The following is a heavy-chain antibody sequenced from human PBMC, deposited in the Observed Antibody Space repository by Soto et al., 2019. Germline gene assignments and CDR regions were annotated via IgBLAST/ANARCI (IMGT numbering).Heavy chain of an antibody. D-gene: IGHD3-22*01. J-gene: IGHJ3*02. V-gene: IGHV3-9*01. CDR3: AKCPGAYYYDSSGYYGYIFAI. CDR2: ISWNSGSI. Sequence: PGGSLRLSCAASGFTFDDYAMHWVRQAPGKGLEWVSGISWNSGSIGYADSVKGRFTISRDNAKNSLYLQMNSLRAEDTALYYCAKCPGAYYYDSSGYYGYIFAIWGQGTMVTFS. CDR1: GFTFDDYA.